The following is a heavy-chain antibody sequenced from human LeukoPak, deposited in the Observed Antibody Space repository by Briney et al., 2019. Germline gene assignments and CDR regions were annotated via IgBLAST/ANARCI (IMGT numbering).Heavy chain of an antibody. D-gene: IGHD2/OR15-2a*01. CDR2: ISAYDDKR. Sequence: ASVKVSCKASGYTFTSYGISWARQAPGQGLEWMGWISAYDDKRNSVQRFQDRITMTTDTSTSTSYLELRNLRSDDTAVYYCARVLVKTRGNYFHDDYWGQGTLATVSS. CDR3: ARVLVKTRGNYFHDDY. J-gene: IGHJ4*02. CDR1: GYTFTSYG. V-gene: IGHV1-18*01.